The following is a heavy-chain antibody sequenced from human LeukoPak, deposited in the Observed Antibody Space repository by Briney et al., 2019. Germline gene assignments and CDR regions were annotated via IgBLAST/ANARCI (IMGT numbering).Heavy chain of an antibody. Sequence: PGGSLRLSCAASGFTVSSNYMSWVRQAPGKGLEWVSVIYSGGSTYYADSEKGRFTISRDNSKNTLYLQMNSLRAEDTAVYYCARGRYDFWSGYYSVYFDYWGQGTLVTVSS. CDR3: ARGRYDFWSGYYSVYFDY. D-gene: IGHD3-3*01. CDR2: IYSGGST. CDR1: GFTVSSNY. J-gene: IGHJ4*02. V-gene: IGHV3-53*01.